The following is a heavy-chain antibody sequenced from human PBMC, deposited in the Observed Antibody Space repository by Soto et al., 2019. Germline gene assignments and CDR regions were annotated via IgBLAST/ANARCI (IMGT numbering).Heavy chain of an antibody. V-gene: IGHV1-2*02. Sequence: ASVKVSCKASGYTFTGYFMHWVRQAPGQGLELMGWINPYSGGADYAQSFQGRVTMTRDTSISTVYMELSRLRFDDTAVYYCARVIRGAYYNSPLDTWGQGTVVTVYS. CDR3: ARVIRGAYYNSPLDT. CDR1: GYTFTGYF. CDR2: INPYSGGA. J-gene: IGHJ5*02. D-gene: IGHD3-10*01.